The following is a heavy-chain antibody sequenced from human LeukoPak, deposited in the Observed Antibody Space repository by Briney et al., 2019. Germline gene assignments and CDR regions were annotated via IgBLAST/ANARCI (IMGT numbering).Heavy chain of an antibody. CDR3: ARDSVPHYYDSSGYYGSTDNFDY. CDR1: GYTFTGYY. CDR2: INPNSGGT. D-gene: IGHD3-22*01. J-gene: IGHJ4*02. V-gene: IGHV1-2*06. Sequence: ASVKVSCKASGYTFTGYYMHWVRQAPGQGLEWMGRINPNSGGTNYAQKFQGRVTMTRDTSISTAYMELSRLGSDDTAVYYCARDSVPHYYDSSGYYGSTDNFDYWGQGTLVTVSS.